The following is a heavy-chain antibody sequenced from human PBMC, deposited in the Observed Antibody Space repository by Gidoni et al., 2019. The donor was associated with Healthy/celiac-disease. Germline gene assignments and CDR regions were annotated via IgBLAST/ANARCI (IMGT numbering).Heavy chain of an antibody. V-gene: IGHV3-33*01. D-gene: IGHD1-26*01. Sequence: QVQLVESGGGVVQPGRSLSLSCSASGFPFSSYGMHWVRQAPGKGLEWVAVIWYDGSNKYYADSVKGRFTISRDNSKNTLYLQMNSLRAEDTAVYYCARDPSRELLETEYFQHWGQGTLVTVSS. CDR3: ARDPSRELLETEYFQH. J-gene: IGHJ1*01. CDR1: GFPFSSYG. CDR2: IWYDGSNK.